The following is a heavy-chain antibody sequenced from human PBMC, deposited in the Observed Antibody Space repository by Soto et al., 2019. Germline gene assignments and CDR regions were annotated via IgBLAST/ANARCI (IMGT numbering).Heavy chain of an antibody. J-gene: IGHJ6*02. V-gene: IGHV1-2*02. CDR1: GYTFTGYY. CDR3: ARGAYYDILTGYFAPHYYYYYGMDV. CDR2: INPNSGGT. Sequence: ASVKVSCKASGYTFTGYYMHWVRQAPGQGLEWMGWINPNSGGTNYAQKFQGRVTMTRDTSISTAYMELSRLRSDDTAVYYCARGAYYDILTGYFAPHYYYYYGMDVWVPETLLVTVSS. D-gene: IGHD3-9*01.